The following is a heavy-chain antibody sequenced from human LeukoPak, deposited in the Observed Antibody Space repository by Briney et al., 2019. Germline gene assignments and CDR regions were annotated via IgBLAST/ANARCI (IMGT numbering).Heavy chain of an antibody. CDR1: GGSISSYY. Sequence: SETLSLTCTVSGGSISSYYWSWIRQPPGKGLEWIGYIYYSGSTNYNPSLKSRVTISVDTSKNQFSLKLSSVTAADTAVYYCARVSYDYVWGSYLPFDYWGQGTLVTVSS. CDR2: IYYSGST. CDR3: ARVSYDYVWGSYLPFDY. J-gene: IGHJ4*02. V-gene: IGHV4-59*08. D-gene: IGHD3-16*02.